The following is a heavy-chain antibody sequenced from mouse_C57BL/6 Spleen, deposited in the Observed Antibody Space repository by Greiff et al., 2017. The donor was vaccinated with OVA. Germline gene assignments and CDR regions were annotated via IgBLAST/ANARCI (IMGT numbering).Heavy chain of an antibody. J-gene: IGHJ4*01. CDR1: GYTFTSYW. V-gene: IGHV1-53*01. D-gene: IGHD1-1*01. CDR3: ASYYGSGYGAIDY. Sequence: QVQLQQPGTELVKPGASVKLSCKASGYTFTSYWMHWVKQRPGQGLEWIGNINPRNGGTNYNEKFKSKATLTVDKSSSTAYMQLRCLTSEDSAVYYCASYYGSGYGAIDYWGQGTSVTVSS. CDR2: INPRNGGT.